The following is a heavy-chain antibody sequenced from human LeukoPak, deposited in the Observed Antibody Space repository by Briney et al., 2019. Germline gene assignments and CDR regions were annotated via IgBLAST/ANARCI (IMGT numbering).Heavy chain of an antibody. J-gene: IGHJ4*02. CDR1: GFTFSSYA. V-gene: IGHV3-23*01. Sequence: GGSLRLSCAASGFTFSSYAMSWVRRAPGKGLEWVSAISGSGGSTYYADSVKGRFTISRDNSKNTLYLQMNSLRAEDTAVYYCAKDREITGTTYFDYWGQGTLVTVSS. D-gene: IGHD1-20*01. CDR2: ISGSGGST. CDR3: AKDREITGTTYFDY.